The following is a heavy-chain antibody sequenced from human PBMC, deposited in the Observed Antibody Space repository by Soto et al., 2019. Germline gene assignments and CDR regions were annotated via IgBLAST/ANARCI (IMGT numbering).Heavy chain of an antibody. D-gene: IGHD1-26*01. J-gene: IGHJ4*02. Sequence: ASVKVSCKASGYTFTSYDINWVRQATGQGLEWMGWMNPNSGNTGYAQKFQGRVTMTRNTSASTAYMELSSLRSEDTAVYYCVPSGSYAHYFDYWGQGTLVTVSS. CDR3: VPSGSYAHYFDY. CDR1: GYTFTSYD. CDR2: MNPNSGNT. V-gene: IGHV1-8*01.